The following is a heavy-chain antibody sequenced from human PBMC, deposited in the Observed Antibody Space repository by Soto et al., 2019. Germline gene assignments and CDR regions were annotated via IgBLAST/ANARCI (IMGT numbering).Heavy chain of an antibody. CDR3: PSGGDPPRDGVGVAPYYFAY. CDR2: IYSGGST. V-gene: IGHV3-66*01. J-gene: IGHJ4*02. CDR1: GFTVSSNY. Sequence: GGSLRLSCAASGFTVSSNYMSWVRQAPGKGLEWVSVIYSGGSTYYADSVKGRFTISRDNSKNTLYLQMHSLRAEETAVYYCPSGGDPPRDGVGVAPYYFAYWSQGTPVPVSS. D-gene: IGHD2-15*01.